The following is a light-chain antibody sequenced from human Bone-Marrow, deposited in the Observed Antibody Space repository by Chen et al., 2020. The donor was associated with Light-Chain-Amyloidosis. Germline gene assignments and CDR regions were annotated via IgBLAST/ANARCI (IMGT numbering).Light chain of an antibody. CDR2: EAS. CDR3: HQRSNWPPLT. Sequence: EIVLTQSPATLSLSLGERATLSCRASQNVGPYLAWYQQNPGKAPRLLIYEASNSSTGIPGRFSGSGSGTAFTLTVSSLEPEDVAVYYCHQRSNWPPLTFGGGTKVEMK. J-gene: IGKJ4*01. CDR1: QNVGPY. V-gene: IGKV3-11*01.